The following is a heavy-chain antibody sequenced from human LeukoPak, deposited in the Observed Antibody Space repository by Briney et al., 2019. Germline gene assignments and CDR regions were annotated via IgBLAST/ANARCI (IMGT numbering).Heavy chain of an antibody. CDR2: IYYSGST. V-gene: IGHV4-59*11. CDR3: ARANMYSSSWLYAFDI. Sequence: SETLSLTCTVSGGSISSHYWSWIRQPPGKGLEWIGYIYYSGSTNYNPSLKSRVTISVDTSKNQFSLKLSSVTAADTAVYYCARANMYSSSWLYAFDIWGQGTMVTASS. CDR1: GGSISSHY. D-gene: IGHD6-13*01. J-gene: IGHJ3*02.